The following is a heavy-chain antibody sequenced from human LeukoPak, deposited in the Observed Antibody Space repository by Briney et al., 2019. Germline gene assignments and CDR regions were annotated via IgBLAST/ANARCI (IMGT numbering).Heavy chain of an antibody. CDR2: ISGSGDNT. CDR3: ARDSSGLFDY. V-gene: IGHV3-23*01. CDR1: GFTFSSYA. Sequence: GGSLRLSCAASGFTFSSYAMSWVRQAPGKGLEWVSGISGSGDNTYYADSVKGRFTISRDNSKNTLYLQMNSLRAEDTAVYYCARDSSGLFDYWGQGTLVTVSS. J-gene: IGHJ4*02. D-gene: IGHD6-19*01.